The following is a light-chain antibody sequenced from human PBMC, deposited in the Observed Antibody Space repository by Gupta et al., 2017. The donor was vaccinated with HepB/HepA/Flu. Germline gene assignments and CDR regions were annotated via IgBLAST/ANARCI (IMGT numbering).Light chain of an antibody. V-gene: IGKV2-28*01. CDR3: MQALQTPWT. J-gene: IGKJ1*01. CDR1: QSLLYSNGYNY. Sequence: DIVMTQSPLSLPVTPGEPASISCSSSQSLLYSNGYNYLDWYLQKPGQSPQLLIYLGSNRASGVPDRISGSGSGTDFTLKISRVEAEDVGIYYCMQALQTPWTFGQGTKVEIK. CDR2: LGS.